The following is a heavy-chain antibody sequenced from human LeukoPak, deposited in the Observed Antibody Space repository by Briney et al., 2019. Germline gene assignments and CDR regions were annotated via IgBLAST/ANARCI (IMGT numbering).Heavy chain of an antibody. CDR2: INPNSGGT. V-gene: IGHV1-2*02. Sequence: GASVKVSCKASGYTFTGYYMHWVRQAPGQGLEWMGWINPNSGGTNYAQKFQGRVTMTRDTSISTAYMELSRLRSDDTAVYYCARESYYDSSGLNYWGQGTLVTVSS. CDR1: GYTFTGYY. CDR3: ARESYYDSSGLNY. J-gene: IGHJ4*02. D-gene: IGHD3-22*01.